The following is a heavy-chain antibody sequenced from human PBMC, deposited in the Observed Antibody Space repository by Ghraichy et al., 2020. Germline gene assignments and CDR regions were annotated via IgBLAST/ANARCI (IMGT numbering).Heavy chain of an antibody. Sequence: GGSLRLSCSASGFTFSPYVMHWVRQAPGKGLEYVSTISSNGNNKYYADSVKGRFTVSRDNSKNTLYVQMNSLRAEDTAVYYCARDLSIIAGRLDFCGQCTLVNVSS. D-gene: IGHD6-13*01. J-gene: IGHJ4*02. CDR2: ISSNGNNK. CDR3: ARDLSIIAGRLDF. V-gene: IGHV3-30*14. CDR1: GFTFSPYV.